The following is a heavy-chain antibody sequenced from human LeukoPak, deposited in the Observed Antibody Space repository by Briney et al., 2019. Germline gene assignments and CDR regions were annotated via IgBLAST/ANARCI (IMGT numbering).Heavy chain of an antibody. CDR3: ARDIWIAAAGTSEYFDY. CDR1: TFTFSSYN. V-gene: IGHV3-53*01. Sequence: GGSLRLSCAASTFTFSSYNMNWVRQAPGKGLEWVSVIYSGGSTYYADSVKGRFTISRDNSKNTLYLQMNSLRAEDTAVYYCARDIWIAAAGTSEYFDYWGQGTLVTVSS. D-gene: IGHD6-13*01. CDR2: IYSGGST. J-gene: IGHJ4*02.